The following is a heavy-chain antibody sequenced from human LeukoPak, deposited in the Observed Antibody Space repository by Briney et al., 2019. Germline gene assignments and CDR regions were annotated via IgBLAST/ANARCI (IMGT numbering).Heavy chain of an antibody. D-gene: IGHD6-6*01. Sequence: GGSLRLSCAVSGLSFSDHWMHWVRQPPGKGLVWVSRIYNDGSATTYADSVKGRFTISRDNATNTLYLQMNSLRAEDTAVYYCTRESGSSRFFDFWGQGTPVTVSS. J-gene: IGHJ4*02. V-gene: IGHV3-74*01. CDR3: TRESGSSRFFDF. CDR2: IYNDGSAT. CDR1: GLSFSDHW.